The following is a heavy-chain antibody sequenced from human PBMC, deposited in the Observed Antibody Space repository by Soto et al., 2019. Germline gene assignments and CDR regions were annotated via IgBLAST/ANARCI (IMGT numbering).Heavy chain of an antibody. CDR2: IIPIFGTA. Sequence: QVQLVQSGAEVKKPGSSVKVSCKASGGTFSSYAISWVRQAPGQGLEWMGGIIPIFGTANYAQKFQGRVTITADESTSTAYMELSSLRSKDTAVYYCASHGITGTWVYYYGMDVWGQGTTVTVSS. CDR1: GGTFSSYA. J-gene: IGHJ6*02. V-gene: IGHV1-69*12. D-gene: IGHD1-7*01. CDR3: ASHGITGTWVYYYGMDV.